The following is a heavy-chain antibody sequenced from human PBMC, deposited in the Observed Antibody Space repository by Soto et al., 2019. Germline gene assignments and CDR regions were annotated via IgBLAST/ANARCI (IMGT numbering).Heavy chain of an antibody. J-gene: IGHJ4*02. CDR1: GFSFTSYG. Sequence: QGQLVESGGGVVQPGRSLTLSCAASGFSFTSYGMHWVRQAPGKGLDWVALISSDGSNKYYPDSVKGRFTISRDNSKNTLYLQMNSLRSEDTAVHYCAAGLYFFDYCGQGTLVTVSS. CDR2: ISSDGSNK. V-gene: IGHV3-30*03. D-gene: IGHD6-13*01. CDR3: AAGLYFFDY.